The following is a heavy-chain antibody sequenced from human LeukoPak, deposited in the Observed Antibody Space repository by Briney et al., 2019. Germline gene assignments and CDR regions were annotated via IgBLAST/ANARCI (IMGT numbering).Heavy chain of an antibody. CDR3: ARGYYDSSGFYLGY. Sequence: GGSLRLSCAASGFTFSSYWMHWVRQAPGKGLVWVSRINSDGSSTSYADSVKGRFTISRDNAKNTLYLQMNSLRAGDTAVYYCARGYYDSSGFYLGYWGQGTLVTVSS. V-gene: IGHV3-74*01. J-gene: IGHJ4*02. CDR2: INSDGSST. D-gene: IGHD3-22*01. CDR1: GFTFSSYW.